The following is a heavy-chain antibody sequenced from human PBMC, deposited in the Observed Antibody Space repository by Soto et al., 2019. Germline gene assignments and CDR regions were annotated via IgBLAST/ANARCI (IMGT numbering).Heavy chain of an antibody. V-gene: IGHV6-1*01. CDR3: ARDLSCSSTSCYGYNWFHP. D-gene: IGHD2-2*01. CDR2: TYYRSKWYN. J-gene: IGHJ5*02. Sequence: SQTLSLTCAISGDSVSSNSAAWNWIRQSPSRGLEWLGRTYYRSKWYNDYAVSVKSRITINPDTSKNQFALQLNSVTPEDTAVYYCARDLSCSSTSCYGYNWFHPWGQGTLVTVSS. CDR1: GDSVSSNSAA.